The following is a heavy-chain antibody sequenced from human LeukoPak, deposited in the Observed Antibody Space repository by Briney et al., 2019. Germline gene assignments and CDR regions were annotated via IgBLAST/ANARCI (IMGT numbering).Heavy chain of an antibody. Sequence: PSETLSLTCTVSGGSISSYYWSWIRQPPGKGLEWIGEINHSGSTNYNPSIKSRVTISIDTSKNQFSLKLSSVTAADTALYYCARLCPTRAATGPEGDSWGQGTLVTVSS. J-gene: IGHJ4*02. CDR1: GGSISSYY. D-gene: IGHD6-13*01. CDR2: INHSGST. V-gene: IGHV4-59*08. CDR3: ARLCPTRAATGPEGDS.